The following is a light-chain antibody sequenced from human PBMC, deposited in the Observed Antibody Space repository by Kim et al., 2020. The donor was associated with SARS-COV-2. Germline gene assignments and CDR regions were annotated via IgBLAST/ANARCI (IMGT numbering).Light chain of an antibody. CDR3: QQRSNWIT. CDR1: QSVSSY. CDR2: DAS. V-gene: IGKV3-11*01. Sequence: SFSPEERATLSCRASQSVSSYFSCYQQKPGQAPRLLIYDASNRATGIPARFSGSGSGTDFTLTISSLEPEDFAVYYCQQRSNWITFGQGTRLDIK. J-gene: IGKJ5*01.